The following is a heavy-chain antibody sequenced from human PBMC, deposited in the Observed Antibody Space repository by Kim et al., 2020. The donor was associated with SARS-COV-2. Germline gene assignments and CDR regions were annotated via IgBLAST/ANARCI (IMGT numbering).Heavy chain of an antibody. D-gene: IGHD5-12*01. CDR2: INSHGSTK. CDR1: GFTVSNNY. Sequence: GGSLRLSCAASGFTVSNNYMTWVRQAPGRGLEWVSGINSHGSTKYDAASVRGRFTISRDNAKNSLYQQMNSLRAEDTAFYYCAKDNSSGLGGYGT. J-gene: IGHJ3*01. V-gene: IGHV3-20*04. CDR3: AKDNSSGL.